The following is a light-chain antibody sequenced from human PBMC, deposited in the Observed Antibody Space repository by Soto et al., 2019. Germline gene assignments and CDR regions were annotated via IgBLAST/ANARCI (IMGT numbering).Light chain of an antibody. CDR2: DAS. CDR3: QQYYSYSYT. Sequence: DIQMTQSPSTLSASVGDRVTITCRASQIIGSSLAWYQQTPGRAPKLLIYDASTLHTGVPSRFSGSESGTEFTLTISSLQPDDSATYYCQQYYSYSYTFGQGTKVDI. V-gene: IGKV1-5*01. J-gene: IGKJ2*01. CDR1: QIIGSS.